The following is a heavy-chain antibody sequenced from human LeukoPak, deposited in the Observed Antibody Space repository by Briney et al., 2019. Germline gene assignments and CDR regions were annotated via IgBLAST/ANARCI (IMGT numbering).Heavy chain of an antibody. CDR1: GFSFTNYG. J-gene: IGHJ3*02. Sequence: GGSLRLSCAASGFSFTNYGMSWVRQAPGKGLEWVSAITASGDGTYYADSMQGRFTISRDNSKNTLSLQMNSLRAEDTAVYYCAKDSPVATIWGQGTMVTVSP. CDR2: ITASGDGT. CDR3: AKDSPVATI. D-gene: IGHD5-12*01. V-gene: IGHV3-23*01.